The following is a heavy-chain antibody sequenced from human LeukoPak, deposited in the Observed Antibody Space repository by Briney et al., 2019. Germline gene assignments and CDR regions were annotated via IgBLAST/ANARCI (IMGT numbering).Heavy chain of an antibody. CDR2: MRQGGSDK. D-gene: IGHD3-22*01. CDR1: GFNFEIYW. J-gene: IGHJ3*02. V-gene: IGHV3-7*01. CDR3: ARDLDSSGLSGAFDI. Sequence: GSLRLSCAASGFNFEIYWINWVRQAPGKGLEWVANMRQGGSDKYYVDSVKGRFTISRDNAKNSVHLQMNSLRAEDTAVYYCARDLDSSGLSGAFDIWGQGTMVTVP.